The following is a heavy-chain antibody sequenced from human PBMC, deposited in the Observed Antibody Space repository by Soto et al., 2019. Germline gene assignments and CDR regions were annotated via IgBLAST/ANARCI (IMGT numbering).Heavy chain of an antibody. Sequence: GGSLRLSCAASGFSFSSYWMSWVRQAPGKGLEWVANINQDGSEKHYVDSVKGRFTISRDNAKNSLSLQMDSLRVEDTAVYYRARGWRGALRKITSTWFDPWGQGTLVTVSS. V-gene: IGHV3-7*01. D-gene: IGHD1-1*01. J-gene: IGHJ5*02. CDR1: GFSFSSYW. CDR3: ARGWRGALRKITSTWFDP. CDR2: INQDGSEK.